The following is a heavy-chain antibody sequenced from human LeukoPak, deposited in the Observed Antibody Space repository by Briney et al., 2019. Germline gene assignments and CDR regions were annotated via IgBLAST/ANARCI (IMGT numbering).Heavy chain of an antibody. V-gene: IGHV3-21*01. CDR3: ARDYWNPYPDWYFDL. CDR1: GFTFSSYS. D-gene: IGHD1-1*01. Sequence: GGSLRLSCAASGFTFSSYSMNWVRQAPGKGLEWVSSISSSSSYIYYADSVKGRFTISRDNAKNSLYLQMNSLRAEDTAVYYCARDYWNPYPDWYFDLWGRGTLVTVSS. J-gene: IGHJ2*01. CDR2: ISSSSSYI.